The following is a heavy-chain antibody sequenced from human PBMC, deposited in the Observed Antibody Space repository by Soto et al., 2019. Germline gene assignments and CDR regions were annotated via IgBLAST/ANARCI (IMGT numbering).Heavy chain of an antibody. V-gene: IGHV3-23*01. CDR1: GFTFSNYA. CDR2: VSNSGGST. Sequence: GGSLRLSCEASGFTFSNYAMNWVRQAPGKGLEWVSSVSNSGGSTNYADSVTGRFTISRDNSKNTLYLQMNSLRAEDTAVYYCAKDRSSSSPRYFDLWGRGTLVTVSS. D-gene: IGHD6-6*01. J-gene: IGHJ2*01. CDR3: AKDRSSSSPRYFDL.